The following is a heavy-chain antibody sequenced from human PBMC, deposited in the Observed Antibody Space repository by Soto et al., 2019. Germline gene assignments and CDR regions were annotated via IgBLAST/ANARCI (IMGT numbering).Heavy chain of an antibody. CDR2: ISAYNGNT. CDR1: GYTFTSYG. V-gene: IGHV1-18*04. CDR3: ATATVAAAATDYYYYYGMGV. J-gene: IGHJ6*02. D-gene: IGHD2-15*01. Sequence: ASVKVSCKASGYTFTSYGISWVRQAPGQGREWMGWISAYNGNTNYAQKLQGRVTMTTDTSTSTAYMELRSLRSDDTAVYYCATATVAAAATDYYYYYGMGVWVRQXTVTVSS.